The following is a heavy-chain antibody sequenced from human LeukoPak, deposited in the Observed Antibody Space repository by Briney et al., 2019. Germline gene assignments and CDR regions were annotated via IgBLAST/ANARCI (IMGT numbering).Heavy chain of an antibody. Sequence: GGSLRLSCAASGFTVSSNYMSWVRQAPGKGLEWVSVIYSGGSTYYPDSVKGRFTISRDNSKNTLYLQMNSLRAEDTAVYYCARDPRDSSGWYPNFDYWGQGTLVTVSS. J-gene: IGHJ4*02. D-gene: IGHD6-19*01. CDR3: ARDPRDSSGWYPNFDY. CDR1: GFTVSSNY. CDR2: IYSGGST. V-gene: IGHV3-66*01.